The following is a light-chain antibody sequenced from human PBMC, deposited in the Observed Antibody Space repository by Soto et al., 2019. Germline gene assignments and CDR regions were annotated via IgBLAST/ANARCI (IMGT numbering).Light chain of an antibody. V-gene: IGLV2-11*01. J-gene: IGLJ3*02. CDR2: DDN. CDR1: SSDVGGYNY. Sequence: QSALTQPRSVSGSPGQSVTISCTGTSSDVGGYNYVSWYQQHPGKAPKLMIYDDNKRPSGVPDRFSGSKSGNTASLTISGLQAEDEADYYCCSYAGSYTFWVFGGGTKLTVL. CDR3: CSYAGSYTFWV.